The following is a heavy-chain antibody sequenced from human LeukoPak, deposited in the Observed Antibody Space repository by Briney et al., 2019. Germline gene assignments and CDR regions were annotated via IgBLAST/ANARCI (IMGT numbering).Heavy chain of an antibody. Sequence: PGGSLRLSCAASGFTFSSYSMNWVRQAPGKGLEWMAFIRSDGSNKYYADSVKGRFTISRDNSKNTLYLQMNSLRAEDTAVYYCAKDAHQLLPNWFDPWGQGTLVTVSS. J-gene: IGHJ5*02. V-gene: IGHV3-30*02. CDR3: AKDAHQLLPNWFDP. CDR1: GFTFSSYS. CDR2: IRSDGSNK. D-gene: IGHD2-2*01.